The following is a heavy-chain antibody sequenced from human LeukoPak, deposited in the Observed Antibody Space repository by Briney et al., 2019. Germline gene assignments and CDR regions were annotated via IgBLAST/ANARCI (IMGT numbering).Heavy chain of an antibody. Sequence: SETLSLTCTVSGGSISSYYWSWIRQPAGKGLEWIGRIYTSGSTTYNPSLKSRVTMSVDTSKNQFTLKLSSVTAADTAVYYCARAAVSYYYDSSGYYDYWGQGTLVTVSS. D-gene: IGHD3-22*01. CDR1: GGSISSYY. V-gene: IGHV4-4*07. CDR2: IYTSGST. CDR3: ARAAVSYYYDSSGYYDY. J-gene: IGHJ4*02.